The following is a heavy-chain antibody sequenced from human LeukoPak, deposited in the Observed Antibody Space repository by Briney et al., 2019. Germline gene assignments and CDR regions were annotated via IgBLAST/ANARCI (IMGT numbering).Heavy chain of an antibody. CDR1: GFTVSSNY. J-gene: IGHJ4*02. CDR3: VKVAAPGSGGRGGY. Sequence: GESLRLSCAASGFTVSSNYMSWVRQAPGKGLEWVSVIYSGGSTDYADSVKGRFTISRDNSKNTLNLQMNSLRAEDTAVYYCVKVAAPGSGGRGGYWGQGTLVTVSS. D-gene: IGHD6-13*01. V-gene: IGHV3-53*01. CDR2: IYSGGST.